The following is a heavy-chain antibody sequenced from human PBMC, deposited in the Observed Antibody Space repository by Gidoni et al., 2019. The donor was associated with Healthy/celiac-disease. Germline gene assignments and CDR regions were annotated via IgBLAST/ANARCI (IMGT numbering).Heavy chain of an antibody. CDR1: GFTFSSYA. D-gene: IGHD4-4*01. V-gene: IGHV3-23*01. CDR3: AKVGFDYSKQPDY. CDR2: ISGSGGST. J-gene: IGHJ4*02. Sequence: EVQLLESGGGLVQPGGSLRLSCAAAGFTFSSYAMSWVRQAPGKGLEWVSAISGSGGSTYYADSVKGRFTISRDNSKNTLYLQMNSLRAEDTAVYYCAKVGFDYSKQPDYWGQGTLVTVSS.